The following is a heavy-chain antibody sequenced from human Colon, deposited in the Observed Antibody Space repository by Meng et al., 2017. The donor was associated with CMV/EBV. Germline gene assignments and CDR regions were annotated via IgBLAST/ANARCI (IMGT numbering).Heavy chain of an antibody. CDR2: ISYDGSNK. V-gene: IGHV3-30-3*01. CDR3: ITDAYGRPPVPGFDY. Sequence: SGFPFSSYAMHWVRQAPGKGLEWVAVISYDGSNKYYADSVKGRFSISRDDSNSTLYLEMNSLKTEDTAVYYCITDAYGRPPVPGFDYWGQGTLVTVSS. CDR1: GFPFSSYA. D-gene: IGHD1-26*01. J-gene: IGHJ4*02.